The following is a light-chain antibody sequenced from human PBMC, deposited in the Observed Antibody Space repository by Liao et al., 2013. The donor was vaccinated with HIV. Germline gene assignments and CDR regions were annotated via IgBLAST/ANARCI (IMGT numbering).Light chain of an antibody. CDR1: KLGDKY. J-gene: IGLJ2*01. CDR3: QTWDSSNMI. Sequence: YELTQPPSVSVSPGQTASITCSGDKLGDKYVCWYQQKPGQSPMLVIYQDTKRPSGIPERFSGSQSGNTATLTISGTQTLDEADYYCQTWDSSNMIFGGGTKLTVL. V-gene: IGLV3-1*01. CDR2: QDT.